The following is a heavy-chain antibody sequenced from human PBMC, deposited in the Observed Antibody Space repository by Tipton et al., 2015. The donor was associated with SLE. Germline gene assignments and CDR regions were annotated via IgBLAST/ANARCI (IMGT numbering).Heavy chain of an antibody. J-gene: IGHJ4*02. CDR1: GFTFSSYG. Sequence: SLRLSCAASGFTFSSYGMHWVRQAPGKGLEWVAFIRYDGSNKYYADSVKGRFTISRDNSKNTLYLQMNSLRAEDTAVYYCAKDVGYFDWSISVGYWGQGTLVTVSS. CDR3: AKDVGYFDWSISVGY. D-gene: IGHD3-9*01. CDR2: IRYDGSNK. V-gene: IGHV3-30*02.